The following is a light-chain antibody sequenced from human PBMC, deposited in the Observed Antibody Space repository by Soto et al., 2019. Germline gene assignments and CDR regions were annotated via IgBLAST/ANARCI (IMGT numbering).Light chain of an antibody. CDR3: QQSLTMPIT. CDR1: QSINNY. J-gene: IGKJ5*01. V-gene: IGKV1-39*01. Sequence: DIQMTQSPSSLSASVVDIVTITCRASQSINNYLNWYLQRPGQAPKLLIRSASTLQRGVPSRFSGSGSRTEFTLTIADLQPDDFGTYYCQQSLTMPITFGHGTRLEIK. CDR2: SAS.